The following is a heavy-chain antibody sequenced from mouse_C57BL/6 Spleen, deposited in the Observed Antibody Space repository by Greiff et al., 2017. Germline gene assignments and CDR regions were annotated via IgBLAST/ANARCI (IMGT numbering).Heavy chain of an antibody. CDR2: FYPGSGSI. CDR3: ARHEEGEDGYAAWFAY. CDR1: GSPFPEST. D-gene: IGHD2-2*01. J-gene: IGHJ3*01. Sequence: VPLQQSGAELVKPGASVKLSCKASGSPFPESTIHWVKQRSGQGLAWIGWFYPGSGSIKYNEKFKDKATLTADKSSSTVYMGLSRVTSEDSAVYFCARHEEGEDGYAAWFAYWGQGTLVTVSA. V-gene: IGHV1-62-2*01.